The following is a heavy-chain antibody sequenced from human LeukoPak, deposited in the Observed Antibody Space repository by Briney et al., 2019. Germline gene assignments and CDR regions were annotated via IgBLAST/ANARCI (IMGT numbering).Heavy chain of an antibody. Sequence: SETLSLTCTVSGGSISNYYWSWIRQPPGKGLEWIGYIYYSGSTNYNPSLKSRVTISVDTSKNQFSLKLSSVTAADTAVYYCARHPFSDYLYFDYWGQGTLVTVSS. D-gene: IGHD4-17*01. CDR3: ARHPFSDYLYFDY. CDR2: IYYSGST. V-gene: IGHV4-59*01. J-gene: IGHJ4*02. CDR1: GGSISNYY.